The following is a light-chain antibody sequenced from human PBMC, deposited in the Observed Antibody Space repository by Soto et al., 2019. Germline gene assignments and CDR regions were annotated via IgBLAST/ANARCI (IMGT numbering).Light chain of an antibody. Sequence: EIVLTQSPGTLSLSQGERATLSCRASQSVSNNYLAWYQQKPGQAPRLLIYGASNRATGIPDRFSGSGSGTDFTLTISRLEPGDFAVYYCQQYGSSGTFGQGTKVDIK. CDR3: QQYGSSGT. V-gene: IGKV3-20*01. CDR1: QSVSNNY. J-gene: IGKJ1*01. CDR2: GAS.